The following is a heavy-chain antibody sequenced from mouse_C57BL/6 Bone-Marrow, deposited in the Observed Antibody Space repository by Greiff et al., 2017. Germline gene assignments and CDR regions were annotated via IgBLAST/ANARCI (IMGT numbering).Heavy chain of an antibody. V-gene: IGHV1-85*01. CDR3: ARLEVDGSSGDWDFDD. Sequence: VQLQQSGPELVKPGASVKLSCKASGYTFTSYDLNWVKQRPGQGLVWIGWYDPTDGSTTYNEKFKGKATLTVDTSSSTAYMELHMLASEDSAVYFCARLEVDGSSGDWDFDDWGTGTTVTVSS. CDR1: GYTFTSYD. D-gene: IGHD1-1*01. J-gene: IGHJ1*03. CDR2: YDPTDGST.